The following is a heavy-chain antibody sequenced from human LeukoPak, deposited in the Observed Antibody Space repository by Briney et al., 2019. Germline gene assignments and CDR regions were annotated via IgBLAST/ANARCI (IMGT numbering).Heavy chain of an antibody. CDR3: AKKAVDGPENYFDP. CDR1: GFTFNNYA. Sequence: QSGGSLRLSCSASGFTFNNYAMNWVRQAPGKGLEWVSTISGNTRYIYYADSVKGRFTVSRDNSKYTVYLQLNSVRAEDTAMYFCAKKAVDGPENYFDPWGQGTLVTVSA. J-gene: IGHJ4*02. V-gene: IGHV3-23*01. D-gene: IGHD6-19*01. CDR2: ISGNTRYI.